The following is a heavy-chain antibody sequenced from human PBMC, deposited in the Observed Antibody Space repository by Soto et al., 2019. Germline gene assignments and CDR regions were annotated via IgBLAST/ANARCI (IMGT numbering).Heavy chain of an antibody. Sequence: GGSLRLSCAASGFTFSSYSMNWVRQAPGKGLEWVSSISSSSSYIYYADSVKGRFTISRDNAKNSLYLQMNSLRAEDTAVYYCARDRNWNDPFGYWGQGTLVTVSS. CDR2: ISSSSSYI. J-gene: IGHJ4*02. V-gene: IGHV3-21*01. D-gene: IGHD1-1*01. CDR3: ARDRNWNDPFGY. CDR1: GFTFSSYS.